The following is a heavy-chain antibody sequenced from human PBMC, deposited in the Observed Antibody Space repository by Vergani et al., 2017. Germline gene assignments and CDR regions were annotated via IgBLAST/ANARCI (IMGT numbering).Heavy chain of an antibody. V-gene: IGHV3-21*06. CDR1: GFTFSDFS. J-gene: IGHJ6*02. CDR2: IGSSGPYI. D-gene: IGHD3-16*01. CDR3: ARHDSGHYDSSYYGFDV. Sequence: VQLVESGGGLVKPGGSLRLSCAASGFTFSDFSMSWVRQAPGKGLEWVAFIGSSGPYINYADSVKGRFIISRDNTNNSLFLQLRSLRAEDAAVYYCARHDSGHYDSSYYGFDVWGQGTTVTVSS.